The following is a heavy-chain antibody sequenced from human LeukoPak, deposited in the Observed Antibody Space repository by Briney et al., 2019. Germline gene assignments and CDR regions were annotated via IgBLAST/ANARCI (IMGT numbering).Heavy chain of an antibody. J-gene: IGHJ4*02. CDR3: ARVNSAVGATPGRYHFDY. V-gene: IGHV6-1*01. Sequence: SQTLSLTCAISGDSVSSNSAAWNWIRQSPSRGLEWLGRTYYRSKWYNDYAVSVKSRITINPDTSKNQFSLQLNSVTPEDTAVYYCARVNSAVGATPGRYHFDYWGQGTLVTVSS. CDR2: TYYRSKWYN. CDR1: GDSVSSNSAA. D-gene: IGHD1-26*01.